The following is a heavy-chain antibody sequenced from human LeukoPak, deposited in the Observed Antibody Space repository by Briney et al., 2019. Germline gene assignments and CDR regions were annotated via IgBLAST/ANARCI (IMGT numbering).Heavy chain of an antibody. CDR2: INPNSGGT. CDR1: GYIFTGYY. CDR3: ARDRGDGGPDY. Sequence: ASVKVSCKASGYIFTGYYMHWVRQAPGQGLEWMGWINPNSGGTNYAQKFQGRVTMTRDTSISTAYMEMSRLRSDDTAVYYCARDRGDGGPDYWGQGTLVTVSS. V-gene: IGHV1-2*02. D-gene: IGHD4-23*01. J-gene: IGHJ4*02.